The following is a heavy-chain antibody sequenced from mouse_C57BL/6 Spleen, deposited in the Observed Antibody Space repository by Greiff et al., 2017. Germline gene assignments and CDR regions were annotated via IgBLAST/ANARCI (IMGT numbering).Heavy chain of an antibody. CDR2: ISSGSSTI. Sequence: EVKLVESGGGLVKPGGSLKLSCAASGFTFSDYGMHWVRQAPEKGLEWVAYISSGSSTIYYADTVKGRFTISRDNAKNTLFLQMTSLRSEDTAMYYCARNDGSSYRYAMGYWGQGTSVTVSS. CDR1: GFTFSDYG. J-gene: IGHJ4*01. D-gene: IGHD1-1*01. V-gene: IGHV5-17*01. CDR3: ARNDGSSYRYAMGY.